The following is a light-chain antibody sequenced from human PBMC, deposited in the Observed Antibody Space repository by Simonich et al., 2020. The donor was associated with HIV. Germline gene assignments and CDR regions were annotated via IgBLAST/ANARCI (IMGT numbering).Light chain of an antibody. V-gene: IGKV3-15*01. CDR1: QSVSSN. CDR3: QQYGSSPTWT. Sequence: EIVMTQSPATLSVSPGERASLSCRASQSVSSNLAWYQQKPGQAPRLLIYGASTRATGIPARFSGSGSGTDFTLTISRLEPDDFAVYYCQQYGSSPTWTFGQGTKVEIK. CDR2: GAS. J-gene: IGKJ1*01.